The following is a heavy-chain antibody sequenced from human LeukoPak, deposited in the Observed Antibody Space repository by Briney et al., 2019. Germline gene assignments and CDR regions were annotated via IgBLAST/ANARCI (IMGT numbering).Heavy chain of an antibody. V-gene: IGHV3-48*03. CDR3: ATTYYDILTGFRY. Sequence: GGSLRLSCAASGFTFSSYEMNWVRQAPGKGLEWVSYISSSGSTIYYADSVKGRFTISRDNAKNSLYLQMNSLRAEDTAVYYCATTYYDILTGFRYWGQGTLVTVSS. D-gene: IGHD3-9*01. CDR1: GFTFSSYE. J-gene: IGHJ4*02. CDR2: ISSSGSTI.